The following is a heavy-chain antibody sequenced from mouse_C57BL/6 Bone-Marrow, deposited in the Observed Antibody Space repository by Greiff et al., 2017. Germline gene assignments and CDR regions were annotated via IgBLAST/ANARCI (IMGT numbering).Heavy chain of an antibody. CDR2: IYPGDGDT. Sequence: QVQLQQSGPELVKPGASVKISCKASGYAFSSSWMNWVKQRPGQGLEWIGRIYPGDGDTNYNGKFKGKATLTADKSSSTAYMQLSSLTSEDSAVYFCAGGYYGAYWGQGTLVTVSA. CDR1: GYAFSSSW. CDR3: AGGYYGAY. V-gene: IGHV1-82*01. J-gene: IGHJ3*01. D-gene: IGHD2-3*01.